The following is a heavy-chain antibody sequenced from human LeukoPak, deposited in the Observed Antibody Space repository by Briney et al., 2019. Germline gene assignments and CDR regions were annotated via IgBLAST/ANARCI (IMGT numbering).Heavy chain of an antibody. Sequence: ASVKVSCKPSGYTFTDYAINWVRQAPGQGLEYMGWVNTNTGNPTYAQGFTGRFVFSSDSSVSTAYLQITSLKADDSAIYFCASCDDSSGYFAYWGQGTLVTVSS. CDR2: VNTNTGNP. CDR3: ASCDDSSGYFAY. D-gene: IGHD3-22*01. V-gene: IGHV7-4-1*02. J-gene: IGHJ4*02. CDR1: GYTFTDYA.